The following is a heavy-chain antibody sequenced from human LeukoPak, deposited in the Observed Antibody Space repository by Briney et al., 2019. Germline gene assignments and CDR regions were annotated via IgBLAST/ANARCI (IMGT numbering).Heavy chain of an antibody. CDR3: AKDVSRMSYYYMDV. CDR1: GFTFDDYA. D-gene: IGHD2-15*01. V-gene: IGHV3-9*03. J-gene: IGHJ6*03. CDR2: ISWNSGSI. Sequence: GGSLRLPCAASGFTFDDYAMHWVRQAPGKGLEWVSGISWNSGSIGYADSVKGRFTISRDNAKNSLYLQMNSLRAEDMALYYCAKDVSRMSYYYMDVWGKGTTVTVSS.